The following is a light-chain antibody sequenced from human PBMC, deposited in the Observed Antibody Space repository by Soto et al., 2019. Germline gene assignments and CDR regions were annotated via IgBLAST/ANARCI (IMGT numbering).Light chain of an antibody. V-gene: IGKV3-20*01. Sequence: DIVLTQSPATLSVSPGERATLSCRASQSVSNNYLAWYQQKPGQAPRLLIYGASGMATGIPDRFSGSGSGTDFTLTISRLEPEDFAVYYCQQYGSSPKTFGQGTKVDI. J-gene: IGKJ1*01. CDR2: GAS. CDR1: QSVSNNY. CDR3: QQYGSSPKT.